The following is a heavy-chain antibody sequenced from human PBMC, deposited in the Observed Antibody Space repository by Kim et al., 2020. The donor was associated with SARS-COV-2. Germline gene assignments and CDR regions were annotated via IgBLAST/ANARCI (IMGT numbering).Heavy chain of an antibody. J-gene: IGHJ4*02. CDR2: IYYSGST. D-gene: IGHD6-19*01. Sequence: SETLSLTCTVSGGSISSSSYYWGWIRQPPGKGLEWIGSIYYSGSTYYNPSLKSRVTISVDTSKNQFSLKLSSVTAADTAVYYCARHDLYSSRPLDYWGQGTLVTVSS. CDR1: GGSISSSSYY. CDR3: ARHDLYSSRPLDY. V-gene: IGHV4-39*01.